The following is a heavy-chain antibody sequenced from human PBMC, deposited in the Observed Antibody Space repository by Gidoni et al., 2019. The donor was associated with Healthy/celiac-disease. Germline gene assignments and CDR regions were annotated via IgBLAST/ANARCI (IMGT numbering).Heavy chain of an antibody. Sequence: EEQLVESGGGLVQPGGCVRLSCEASGVTFSSYWMSGVSQAPGNGLEWVANIKQDGSEKYYVDSVKGRFTISRDNAKNLLYLQMNSLRAEDTAVYYCASTDYYDSSGYYSWGQGTLVTVSS. J-gene: IGHJ4*02. CDR2: IKQDGSEK. CDR1: GVTFSSYW. V-gene: IGHV3-7*01. CDR3: ASTDYYDSSGYYS. D-gene: IGHD3-22*01.